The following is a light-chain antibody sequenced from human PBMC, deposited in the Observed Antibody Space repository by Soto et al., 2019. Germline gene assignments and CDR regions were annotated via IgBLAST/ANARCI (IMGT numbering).Light chain of an antibody. CDR1: QNINTY. J-gene: IGKJ1*01. CDR3: QQYNSYWT. V-gene: IGKV1-5*01. Sequence: DIQMTQSPYSRSAAVGDRVTIACRASQNINTYLNWYQQKPGKAPKLLIFDAASLQNGVPSRFSGSGSGTEFTLTISSLQPDDFATYYCQQYNSYWTFGQGTKVDIK. CDR2: DAA.